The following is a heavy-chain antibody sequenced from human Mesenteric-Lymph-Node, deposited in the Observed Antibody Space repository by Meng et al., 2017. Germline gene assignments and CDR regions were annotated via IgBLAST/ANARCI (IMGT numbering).Heavy chain of an antibody. D-gene: IGHD5-24*01. CDR3: ARATTPDY. CDR2: IIPILGIA. V-gene: IGHV1-69*02. CDR1: GGTFSSYT. J-gene: IGHJ4*02. Sequence: ARLVQSGAEVKKPGYSVKVSCKASGGTFSSYTISWVRQAPGQGLEWMGRIIPILGIANYAQKFQGRVTITADKSTSTAYMELRSLRSDDTAVYYCARATTPDYWGQGTLVTVSS.